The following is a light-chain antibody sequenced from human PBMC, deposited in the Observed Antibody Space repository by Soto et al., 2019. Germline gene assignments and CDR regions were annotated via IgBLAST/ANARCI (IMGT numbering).Light chain of an antibody. CDR2: EVN. Sequence: QSALTQPASLSGSPGQSITISCTGTSSDFGNYNLVSWYQQHPGKVPKLILFEVNKRPSGVSGRFSGSKSGNTASLTISGLQAEDEADYYCCSFTSSNPHVFGTGTKVTVL. J-gene: IGLJ1*01. CDR1: SSDFGNYNL. CDR3: CSFTSSNPHV. V-gene: IGLV2-23*02.